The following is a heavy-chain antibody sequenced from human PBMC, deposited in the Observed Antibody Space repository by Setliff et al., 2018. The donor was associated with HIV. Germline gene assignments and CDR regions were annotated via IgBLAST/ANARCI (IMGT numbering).Heavy chain of an antibody. CDR3: ARVDPCSGGYCHQNQYFYYMDV. V-gene: IGHV1-69*13. J-gene: IGHJ6*03. D-gene: IGHD2-15*01. CDR1: GGTFNSYA. CDR2: VIPRSGTA. Sequence: GASVKVSCKASGGTFNSYAITWVRQAPGQGLEWMGGVIPRSGTAYHAQKFRDRVTITADESTSTAYMELSSLRPEDTAVYYCARVDPCSGGYCHQNQYFYYMDVWGKGTTVTVSS.